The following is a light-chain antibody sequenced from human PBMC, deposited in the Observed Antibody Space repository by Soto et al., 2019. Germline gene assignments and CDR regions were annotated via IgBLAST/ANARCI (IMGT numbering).Light chain of an antibody. J-gene: IGKJ1*01. CDR2: KAS. CDR3: QQYNAYSWT. V-gene: IGKV1-5*03. Sequence: DIQMTQSPSTLSGSVGDRVTITCRASQTISSWLAWYQQKPGKAPKLLIYKASTLKSGVPSRFSGSGSGTEFTLTISSLQPDDFGTYYCQQYNAYSWTFGQGTKVDIK. CDR1: QTISSW.